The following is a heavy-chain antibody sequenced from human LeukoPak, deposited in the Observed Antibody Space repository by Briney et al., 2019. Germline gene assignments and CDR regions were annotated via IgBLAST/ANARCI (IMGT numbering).Heavy chain of an antibody. J-gene: IGHJ2*01. CDR1: GFSFSSYS. CDR2: ISSSGSSYI. V-gene: IGHV3-21*05. D-gene: IGHD1-14*01. Sequence: GGSLRLSCEGSGFSFSSYSMNWVRQAPGKGLEWVSLISSSGSSYIHYADSVKGRFTVSRDNSKNSLYLQMNSLRAEDTAVYYCAQLLDDNPIRWYFALWGRGTLVTVSS. CDR3: AQLLDDNPIRWYFAL.